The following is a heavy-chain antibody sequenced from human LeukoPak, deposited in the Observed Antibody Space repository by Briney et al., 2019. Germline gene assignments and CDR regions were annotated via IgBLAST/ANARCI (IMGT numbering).Heavy chain of an antibody. Sequence: ASVKVSCKASGYTFTGYYIHWVRQAPGQGLEWLGWINPNSGGTSNAQKFQGRVTMTRDTSTSTVYMELSSLRSEDTAVYYCAGSSSWLHNWFDPWGQGTLVTVSS. J-gene: IGHJ5*02. V-gene: IGHV1-2*02. CDR3: AGSSSWLHNWFDP. CDR2: INPNSGGT. CDR1: GYTFTGYY. D-gene: IGHD6-13*01.